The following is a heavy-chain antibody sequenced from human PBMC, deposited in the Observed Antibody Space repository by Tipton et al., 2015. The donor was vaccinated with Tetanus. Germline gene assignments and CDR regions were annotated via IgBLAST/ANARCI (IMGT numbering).Heavy chain of an antibody. CDR1: GYTFTHYG. V-gene: IGHV1-2*02. CDR2: IDPNSGGT. J-gene: IGHJ6*02. Sequence: QLVQSGAEVKKPGASVKVSCKASGYTFTHYGVNWVRQAPGQGLEWMGWIDPNSGGTVYAQKLQGRVTMTRDTSISTAYMDLRSLRSDDTAVYYCARDRGDYIYYGMDVWGPGTTVTVS. D-gene: IGHD3-22*01. CDR3: ARDRGDYIYYGMDV.